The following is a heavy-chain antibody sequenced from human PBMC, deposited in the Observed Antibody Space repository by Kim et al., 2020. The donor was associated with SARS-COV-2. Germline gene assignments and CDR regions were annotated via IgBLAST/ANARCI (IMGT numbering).Heavy chain of an antibody. CDR1: GFTFSSYS. Sequence: GGSLRLSCAASGFTFSSYSMNWVRQAPGKGLEWVSSISSSSYIYYADSVKGRFTISRDNAKNSLYLQMNSLRAEDMAVYYCARAPSVAAATNWFDPWGQG. CDR3: ARAPSVAAATNWFDP. J-gene: IGHJ5*02. D-gene: IGHD6-13*01. CDR2: ISSSSYI. V-gene: IGHV3-21*01.